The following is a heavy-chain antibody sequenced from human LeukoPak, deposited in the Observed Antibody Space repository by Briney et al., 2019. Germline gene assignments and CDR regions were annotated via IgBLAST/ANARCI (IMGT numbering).Heavy chain of an antibody. CDR3: ARAGDPVGISGSDY. CDR2: INAGNGNT. V-gene: IGHV1-3*01. CDR1: GYTFTSYA. D-gene: IGHD2-15*01. Sequence: GASVKVSCKASGYTFTSYAMHWVRQAPGQRLEWMGWINAGNGNTKYSQKFQGRVTITRDTSASTAYMELSSLRSEDTAVYYCARAGDPVGISGSDYWGQGTLVTVSS. J-gene: IGHJ4*02.